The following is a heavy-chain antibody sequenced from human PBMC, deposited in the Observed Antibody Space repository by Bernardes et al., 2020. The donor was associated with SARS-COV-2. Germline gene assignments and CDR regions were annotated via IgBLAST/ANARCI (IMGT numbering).Heavy chain of an antibody. Sequence: TLSLTCSVSGDSINSASYRWGWIRQPPGKALEWLALIYWDDDKRFSPSLKSRLTITKGTSENQVVLTMTNMDPVDTATYYCAHRLDWSDYGFDYWGQGTVVTVSP. D-gene: IGHD4-17*01. CDR3: AHRLDWSDYGFDY. J-gene: IGHJ4*02. CDR2: IYWDDDK. V-gene: IGHV2-5*02. CDR1: GDSINSASYR.